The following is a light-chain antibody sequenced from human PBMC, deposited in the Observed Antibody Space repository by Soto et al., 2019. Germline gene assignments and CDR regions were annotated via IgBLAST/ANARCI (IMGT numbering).Light chain of an antibody. V-gene: IGLV2-8*01. Sequence: QSALTQPPSASGSPGQSVTISCTGTSSDVGGYNYVSWYQQHPGKAPKLMIYEVSKRPSGVPDRFSGSKSGNTASLTVSGLQAEDEADYYCTSYAGSYKVFGTGXKVTVL. CDR1: SSDVGGYNY. CDR3: TSYAGSYKV. J-gene: IGLJ1*01. CDR2: EVS.